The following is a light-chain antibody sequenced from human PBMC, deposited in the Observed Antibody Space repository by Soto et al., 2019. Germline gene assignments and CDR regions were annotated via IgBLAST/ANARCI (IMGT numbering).Light chain of an antibody. J-gene: IGKJ2*01. Sequence: DIVMTQSPLSLPVTPGEPASISCRSSQSLLHSNGYNYLDWYLQKPGQSPQLLISLGSNRASGVPARLSGSGSDTEFILTMARVEAEDFGVYYCMQALQSPYTFGQGTKLEIK. CDR2: LGS. CDR1: QSLLHSNGYNY. V-gene: IGKV2-28*01. CDR3: MQALQSPYT.